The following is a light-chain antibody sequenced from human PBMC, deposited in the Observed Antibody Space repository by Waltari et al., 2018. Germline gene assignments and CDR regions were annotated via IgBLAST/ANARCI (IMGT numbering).Light chain of an antibody. J-gene: IGLJ2*01. V-gene: IGLV2-14*03. Sequence: QSALTQPASVSGSPGQSITISCTGTSSDVGASDYVSWYQQHPGKAPNLIISAVSRRPSAVSSRFAAATSGNTASLTISGLQAEDEADYCCGSKTPGGMVVFGGGTKLAVL. CDR2: AVS. CDR3: GSKTPGGMVV. CDR1: SSDVGASDY.